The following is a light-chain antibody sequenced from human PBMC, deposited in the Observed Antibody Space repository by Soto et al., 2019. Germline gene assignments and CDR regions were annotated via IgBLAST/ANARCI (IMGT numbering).Light chain of an antibody. CDR2: AAS. CDR3: QQYGSSSYT. CDR1: QSVGSSY. J-gene: IGKJ2*01. V-gene: IGKV3-20*01. Sequence: EIVLTQSPGTLSLSPGERATLSCRASQSVGSSYLAWYQQKPGQAPSLLIYAASSRATGIPDRFSGSASGTDFTLSISRLEPEDFAVYFCQQYGSSSYTFGQGTKLEIK.